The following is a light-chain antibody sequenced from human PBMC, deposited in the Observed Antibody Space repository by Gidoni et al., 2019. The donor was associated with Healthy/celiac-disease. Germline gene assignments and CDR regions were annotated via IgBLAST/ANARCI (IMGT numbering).Light chain of an antibody. Sequence: DIQLTQSPSSLSASVGDRVTITCRASQGISNYLAWYQQKPGKVPTLLIYAASTLQSGVPSRFSGSGSGTDFTLTISSRQPEDVATYYCQKYNSAPRITFGPGTKVDIK. CDR1: QGISNY. V-gene: IGKV1-27*01. CDR2: AAS. CDR3: QKYNSAPRIT. J-gene: IGKJ3*01.